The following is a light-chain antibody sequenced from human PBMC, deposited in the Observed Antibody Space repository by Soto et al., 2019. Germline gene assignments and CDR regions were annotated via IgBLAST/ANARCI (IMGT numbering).Light chain of an antibody. V-gene: IGLV2-23*01. CDR2: EGN. J-gene: IGLJ3*02. CDR1: SSDVGRYNL. Sequence: QSALTQPASVSGSPGQSITMSCAGASSDVGRYNLVSWYQQYPGKAPKLIIYEGNKRPSGVSNRFSGSGSGNTASLTISGLQAEDAADDYCCSYTGSSKSFGGGTKVTVL. CDR3: CSYTGSSKS.